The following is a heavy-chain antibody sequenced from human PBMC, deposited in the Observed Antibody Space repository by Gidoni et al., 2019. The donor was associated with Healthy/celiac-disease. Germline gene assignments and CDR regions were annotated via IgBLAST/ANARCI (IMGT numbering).Heavy chain of an antibody. V-gene: IGHV2-26*01. CDR2: IFSNDEK. CDR3: TRSSGSNDAFDI. CDR1: GLSLSNARMG. D-gene: IGHD1-26*01. J-gene: IGHJ3*02. Sequence: QVTLKESGPVLVKPTETLTLTCTAPGLSLSNARMGVSWIRQPPGKALEWLAHIFSNDEKSYSTSLKSRLTISKDTSKSQVVLTMTNMDPVDTATYYCTRSSGSNDAFDIWGQGTMVTVSS.